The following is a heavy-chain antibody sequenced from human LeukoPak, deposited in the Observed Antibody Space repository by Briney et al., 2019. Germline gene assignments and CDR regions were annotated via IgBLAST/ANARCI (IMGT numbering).Heavy chain of an antibody. J-gene: IGHJ3*02. CDR1: GYTFVNYD. CDR2: MNPTSGNT. CDR3: TMTSPAGYNLVGAFDT. Sequence: GASVKVSCKASGYTFVNYDINWVRQATGHGLEWMGWMNPTSGNTGYAQKLQGRVSMTRDTSISTAYMELSSLTYEDTAVYYCTMTSPAGYNLVGAFDTWGQGTKVTVSS. V-gene: IGHV1-8*01. D-gene: IGHD5-24*01.